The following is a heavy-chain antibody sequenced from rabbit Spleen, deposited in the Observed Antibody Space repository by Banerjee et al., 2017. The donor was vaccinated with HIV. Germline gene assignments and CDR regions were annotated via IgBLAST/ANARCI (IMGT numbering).Heavy chain of an antibody. CDR3: ARDLVAVIGWNFSL. D-gene: IGHD1-1*01. V-gene: IGHV1S40*01. CDR1: GFDLSSYW. J-gene: IGHJ4*01. Sequence: QSLEESGGDLVKSGASLTLTCTASGFDLSSYWMCWVRQAPGKGLEWIGCIGGGSGITYYASWAKGRFTISKASSTTVTLQVTSLTAADTATYFCARDLVAVIGWNFSLWGPGTLVTVS. CDR2: IGGGSGIT.